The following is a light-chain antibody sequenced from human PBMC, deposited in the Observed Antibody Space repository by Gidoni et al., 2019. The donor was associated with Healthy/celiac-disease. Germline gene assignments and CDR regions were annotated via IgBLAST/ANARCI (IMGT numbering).Light chain of an antibody. CDR2: INSDGSH. CDR3: QTWGTGVV. J-gene: IGLJ2*01. Sequence: QLVLTQSTPASASLGASVKLTCTLSSDHINYAIAWHQQQPEKGPRFLMKINSDGSHIKGGGIPDRFSGTRSGAERYLSISSLQSEDEADYYCQTWGTGVVFGGGPKLTVL. CDR1: SDHINYA. V-gene: IGLV4-69*01.